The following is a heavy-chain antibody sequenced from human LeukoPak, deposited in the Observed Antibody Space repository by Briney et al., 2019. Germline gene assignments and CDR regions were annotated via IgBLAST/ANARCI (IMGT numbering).Heavy chain of an antibody. CDR1: GGSISSGGYY. J-gene: IGHJ4*02. Sequence: SETLSLTCTVSGGSISSGGYYWSWLRQHPGKGLEWIGYIYYSGSTYYNPSLKSRVTISVDTSKNQFSLKLSSVTAADTAVYYCAMLVYGSGSALDYWGQGTLVTVSP. D-gene: IGHD3-10*01. V-gene: IGHV4-31*03. CDR2: IYYSGST. CDR3: AMLVYGSGSALDY.